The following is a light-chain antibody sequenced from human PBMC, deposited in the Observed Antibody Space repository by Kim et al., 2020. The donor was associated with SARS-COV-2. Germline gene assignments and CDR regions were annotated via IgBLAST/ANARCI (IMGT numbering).Light chain of an antibody. CDR2: DAS. CDR3: QQYGTSPCT. Sequence: PGETATLSCRASQSVAGDYFAWYQQKPGQAPRLLIFDASTRATGISDRFSGSGSGTDFSLTISRLEPEDFAVYYCQQYGTSPCTFGQGPSWR. V-gene: IGKV3-20*01. J-gene: IGKJ2*02. CDR1: QSVAGDY.